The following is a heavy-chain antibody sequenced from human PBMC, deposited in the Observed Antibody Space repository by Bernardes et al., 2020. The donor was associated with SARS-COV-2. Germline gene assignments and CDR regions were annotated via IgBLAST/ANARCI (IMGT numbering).Heavy chain of an antibody. V-gene: IGHV3-9*01. J-gene: IGHJ4*02. CDR1: GFTFDDYA. D-gene: IGHD3-10*01. Sequence: GGSLRLSCAASGFTFDDYAMHWVRQAPGKGLEWVSGISWNSGSIGYADSVKGRFTISRDNAKNSLYLQMNSLRAEDTALYYCAKDPFHYGSGAPLDYWGQGTLVTVSS. CDR3: AKDPFHYGSGAPLDY. CDR2: ISWNSGSI.